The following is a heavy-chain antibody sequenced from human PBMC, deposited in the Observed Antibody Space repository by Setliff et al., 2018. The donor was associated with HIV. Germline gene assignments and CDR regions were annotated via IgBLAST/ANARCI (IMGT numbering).Heavy chain of an antibody. CDR2: IYSTGSN. Sequence: KTSETMSLTCTVSGASITSHYWSWIRQSPGRAQEWIGYIYSTGSNNYKPSLQSRVSISMDASKNTFSLKVTSVTSADTAVYYCAKGAGFYGDYTFDYWGQGNLVTVSS. CDR1: GASITSHY. CDR3: AKGAGFYGDYTFDY. J-gene: IGHJ4*02. V-gene: IGHV4-59*11. D-gene: IGHD4-17*01.